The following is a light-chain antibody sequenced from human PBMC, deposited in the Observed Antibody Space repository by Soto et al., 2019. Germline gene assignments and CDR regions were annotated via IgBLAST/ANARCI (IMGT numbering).Light chain of an antibody. Sequence: QSVLTRPASVSGSPGQSITSSCTGTSSDIGGYNCVSWYQQYPGKAPELMIFEVSNRPSGVSNRFSGSKSGNTASLTISGLQAEDEADYYCSSYTSAGTLVFGTGTKVTVL. CDR1: SSDIGGYNC. CDR2: EVS. V-gene: IGLV2-14*01. J-gene: IGLJ1*01. CDR3: SSYTSAGTLV.